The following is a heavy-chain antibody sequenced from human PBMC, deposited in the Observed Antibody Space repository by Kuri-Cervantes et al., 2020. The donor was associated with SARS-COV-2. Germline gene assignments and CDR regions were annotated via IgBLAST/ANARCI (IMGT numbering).Heavy chain of an antibody. J-gene: IGHJ6*02. CDR3: ARESSSSLNYYYGMDI. Sequence: SCKASGYTFSSYNMHWVRQPPGKGLEWVAIISFYRHDAHYADSVKGRFTISRDNSKNTLYLQMDSLTTEDTAVYYCARESSSSLNYYYGMDIWGQGTRSPSP. CDR2: ISFYRHDA. V-gene: IGHV3-30*04. D-gene: IGHD6-6*01. CDR1: GYTFSSYN.